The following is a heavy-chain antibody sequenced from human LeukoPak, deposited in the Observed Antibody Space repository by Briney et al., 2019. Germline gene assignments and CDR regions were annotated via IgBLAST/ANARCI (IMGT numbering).Heavy chain of an antibody. Sequence: GGSLRLSCAASGFTFSSYSMNWVRQAPGKGLEWLSYITSSGTTIYYADSVKGRFTISRDNAKNSLYLQMNSLRAEDTAVYYCARDSSRWLRFNYWGRGTLVTVSS. CDR2: ITSSGTTI. CDR3: ARDSSRWLRFNY. J-gene: IGHJ4*02. V-gene: IGHV3-48*04. CDR1: GFTFSSYS. D-gene: IGHD5-12*01.